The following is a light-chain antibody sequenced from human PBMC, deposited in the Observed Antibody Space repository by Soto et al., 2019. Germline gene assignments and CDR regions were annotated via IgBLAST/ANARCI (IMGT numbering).Light chain of an antibody. CDR2: DAS. Sequence: EIVLTQSSASLSLSPGERATLSYRASQSVSSYLAWYQQKPGQAPRLLIYDASNRATGIPARFSGSGSGTDFTLTISSLEPEDFAVYYCQERSNWPPHFGPGTKVDIK. J-gene: IGKJ3*01. CDR1: QSVSSY. V-gene: IGKV3-11*01. CDR3: QERSNWPPH.